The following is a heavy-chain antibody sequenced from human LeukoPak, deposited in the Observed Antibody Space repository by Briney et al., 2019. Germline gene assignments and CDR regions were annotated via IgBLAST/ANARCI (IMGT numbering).Heavy chain of an antibody. V-gene: IGHV4-59*08. D-gene: IGHD3-10*01. Sequence: SETLSLTCTVSGGSISSYYWSWIRQPPGKGLEWIGYVSYSGSTNYNPSLKSRVTISVDTSKNQFSLKLSSVTAPDTAVYYCARVGDYGSGSSNWFDPWGQGTLVTVSS. CDR1: GGSISSYY. CDR3: ARVGDYGSGSSNWFDP. CDR2: VSYSGST. J-gene: IGHJ5*02.